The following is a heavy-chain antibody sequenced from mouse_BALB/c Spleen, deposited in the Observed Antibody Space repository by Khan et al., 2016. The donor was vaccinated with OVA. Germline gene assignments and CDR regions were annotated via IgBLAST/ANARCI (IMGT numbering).Heavy chain of an antibody. CDR2: IAPGSGST. D-gene: IGHD1-1*01. J-gene: IGHJ4*01. Sequence: DLVKPGASVTLSCKASGYTFTSYWINWIKQRTGQGLEWIGRIAPGSGSTSYNEMFTNKEILNVDTFSSTAYIQFSRLSSEASAVFFCARSYYYSSGLYAIDYWGQGTSVTVSS. V-gene: IGHV1S41*01. CDR1: GYTFTSYW. CDR3: ARSYYYSSGLYAIDY.